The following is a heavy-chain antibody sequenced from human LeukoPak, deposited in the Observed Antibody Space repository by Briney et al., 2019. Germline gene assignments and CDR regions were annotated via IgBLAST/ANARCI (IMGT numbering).Heavy chain of an antibody. J-gene: IGHJ3*02. CDR3: ARDRDYDSSGYVFNAFDI. V-gene: IGHV1-46*01. CDR2: INPSGGST. Sequence: ASVKVSFTASGYTFTIYYMHWVRQAPGQGLGWMGIINPSGGSTSYAQKFQGRVTMTRDTATSTVYMELSSLRSEDTAVYYCARDRDYDSSGYVFNAFDIWGQGTMVTVSS. CDR1: GYTFTIYY. D-gene: IGHD3-22*01.